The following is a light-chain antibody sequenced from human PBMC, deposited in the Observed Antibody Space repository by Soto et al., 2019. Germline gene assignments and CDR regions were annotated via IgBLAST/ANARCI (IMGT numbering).Light chain of an antibody. CDR3: HQYGSSPPYT. CDR2: GSS. J-gene: IGKJ2*01. CDR1: QSVSNNY. Sequence: EIVLTQSPGTLSLSPGERATLSCRASQSVSNNYIAGYQQKPGQAPRLLIFGSSDRATGIPDRFSGSGSGTDFALTISRLEPEDFALYYCHQYGSSPPYTFGQGTNLQI. V-gene: IGKV3-20*01.